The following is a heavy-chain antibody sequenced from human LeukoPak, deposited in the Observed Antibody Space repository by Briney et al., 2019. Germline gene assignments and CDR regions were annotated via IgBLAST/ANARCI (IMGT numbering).Heavy chain of an antibody. CDR1: GFTFSSYA. D-gene: IGHD3-22*01. V-gene: IGHV3-23*01. J-gene: IGHJ4*02. Sequence: PGASLRLSCAASGFTFSSYAMSWVRQAPGKGLEWVSAISGSGGSTYYADSVKGRFTISRDNSKNTLYLQMNSLRAEDTAVYYCAKDARAYYYDSSGYYYDFDCWGQGTLVTVSS. CDR2: ISGSGGST. CDR3: AKDARAYYYDSSGYYYDFDC.